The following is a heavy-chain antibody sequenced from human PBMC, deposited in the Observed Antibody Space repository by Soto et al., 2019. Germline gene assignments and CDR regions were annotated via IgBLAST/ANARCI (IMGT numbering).Heavy chain of an antibody. Sequence: ITLKESGPTLVKPTQTLTLTCSFSGFSLSTTGVGVGWIRQSPGKALEWLAIIYWDNDKRYSPSLKSRVTITKDTSKNQVVLTVTNMDPVDTGTYYCARSLWFGELHWVQGALVTVSS. J-gene: IGHJ4*02. CDR2: IYWDNDK. CDR3: ARSLWFGELH. CDR1: GFSLSTTGVG. V-gene: IGHV2-5*02. D-gene: IGHD3-10*01.